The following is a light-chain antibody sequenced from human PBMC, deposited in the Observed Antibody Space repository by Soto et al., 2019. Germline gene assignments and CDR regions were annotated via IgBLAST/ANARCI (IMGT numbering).Light chain of an antibody. CDR3: QQYDIYWT. CDR2: KAS. Sequence: DIQMTQSPSTLSASVGDRVTITCRASQSISSWLAWYQQKPGKAPNLLIYKASTLQTGVPSRFSGSGCWTEFTLTISSLQADDFANYYCQQYDIYWTFGQGTKVDIK. J-gene: IGKJ1*01. CDR1: QSISSW. V-gene: IGKV1-5*03.